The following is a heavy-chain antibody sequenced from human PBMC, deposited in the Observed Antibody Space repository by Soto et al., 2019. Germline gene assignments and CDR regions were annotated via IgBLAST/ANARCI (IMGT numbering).Heavy chain of an antibody. CDR2: IIPIFGTA. D-gene: IGHD2-15*01. CDR1: GGTFSSYA. CDR3: VKNRGEVVVVADHYLGHFHGMDV. Sequence: ASVKVSCKASGGTFSSYAISWVRQAPGQGLEWMGGIIPIFGTANYAQKFQGRVTITADESTSTAYMELSSLRSEDTAVYYCVKNRGEVVVVADHYLGHFHGMDVWGQGTTVTGSS. V-gene: IGHV1-69*13. J-gene: IGHJ6*02.